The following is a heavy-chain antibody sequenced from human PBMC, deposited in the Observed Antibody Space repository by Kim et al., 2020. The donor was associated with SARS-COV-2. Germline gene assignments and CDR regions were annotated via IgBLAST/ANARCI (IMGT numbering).Heavy chain of an antibody. V-gene: IGHV3-53*01. Sequence: YYADSVKGRFTISRDNSKNTLYLQMNSLRAEDTAVYYCARNHRGLYYFDYWGQGTLVTVSS. D-gene: IGHD3-10*01. CDR3: ARNHRGLYYFDY. J-gene: IGHJ4*02.